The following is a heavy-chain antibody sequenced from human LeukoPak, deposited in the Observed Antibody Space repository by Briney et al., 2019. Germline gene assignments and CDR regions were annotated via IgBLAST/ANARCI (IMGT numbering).Heavy chain of an antibody. CDR2: ITPIFGTA. D-gene: IGHD3-10*01. Sequence: ASVKVSCKASGGTFSNYAISWVRQAPGQGLEWMGRITPIFGTANYAQTFQGRVTITTDEFTSTVYMELSRLRSEDTAVYYCAREHLYGSGSCFDYWGQGTLATVSS. J-gene: IGHJ4*02. CDR3: AREHLYGSGSCFDY. V-gene: IGHV1-69*05. CDR1: GGTFSNYA.